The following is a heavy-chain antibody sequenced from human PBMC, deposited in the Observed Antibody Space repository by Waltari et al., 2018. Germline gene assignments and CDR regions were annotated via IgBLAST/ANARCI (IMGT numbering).Heavy chain of an antibody. V-gene: IGHV3-23*01. Sequence: EVQLLESGGGLVQPGGSLRLSCAASGFTFRSYAMSWVRQAPGKGLEWVSAISGSGGSTYYADSLKGRFNISRDNSKNTRYMQMNGLRAEDTAVYYCAKFSVAGAMYYFDYWGQGTLVTVSS. CDR3: AKFSVAGAMYYFDY. CDR1: GFTFRSYA. CDR2: ISGSGGST. D-gene: IGHD6-19*01. J-gene: IGHJ4*02.